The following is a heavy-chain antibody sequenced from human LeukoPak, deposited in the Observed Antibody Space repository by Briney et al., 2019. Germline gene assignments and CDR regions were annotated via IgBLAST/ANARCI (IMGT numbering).Heavy chain of an antibody. Sequence: SETLSLTCTVSGGSISSYYWSWIRQPPGKGVEWSGYIYYSGSTNYNPSLKSRVTISVDTSKNQFSLKLSSVTAADTAVYYCARQVPSYHDSYIDYWGQGTLVTVSS. V-gene: IGHV4-59*08. CDR3: ARQVPSYHDSYIDY. CDR2: IYYSGST. J-gene: IGHJ4*02. D-gene: IGHD3-22*01. CDR1: GGSISSYY.